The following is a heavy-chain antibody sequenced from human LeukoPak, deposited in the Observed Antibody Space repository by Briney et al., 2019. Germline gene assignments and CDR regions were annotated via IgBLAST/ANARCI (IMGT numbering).Heavy chain of an antibody. Sequence: GGSLRLSCTASGFTFGDYAMSWFRQAPGKGLEWVGFIRSKAYGGTTEYAASVKGRFTISRDDSKSIAYLQMNSLKTEDTAVYYCTRAGFYSGSYSFDYWGQGTLVTVSS. CDR1: GFTFGDYA. V-gene: IGHV3-49*03. J-gene: IGHJ4*02. CDR2: IRSKAYGGTT. D-gene: IGHD1-26*01. CDR3: TRAGFYSGSYSFDY.